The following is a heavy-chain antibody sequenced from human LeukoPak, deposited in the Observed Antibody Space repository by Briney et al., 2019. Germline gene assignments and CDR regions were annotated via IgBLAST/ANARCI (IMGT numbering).Heavy chain of an antibody. J-gene: IGHJ3*02. CDR3: APSRDLGAFDI. V-gene: IGHV1-2*02. Sequence: ASVKVSCKASGYTFTGYYMHWVRQAPGQGLEWMGWINPNSGGTNYAQKIQGRVTMTRDTSISTAYMELSRLRSDDTAVYYCAPSRDLGAFDIWGQGTMVTVSS. CDR1: GYTFTGYY. CDR2: INPNSGGT. D-gene: IGHD2-21*02.